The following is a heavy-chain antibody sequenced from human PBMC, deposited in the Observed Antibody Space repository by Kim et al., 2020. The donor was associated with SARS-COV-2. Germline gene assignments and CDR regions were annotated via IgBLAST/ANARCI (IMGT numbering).Heavy chain of an antibody. Sequence: SETLSLTCTVSGGSISSYYWSWIRQPPGKGLEWIGYIYYSGSTNYNPSLKSRVTISVDTSKNQFSLKLSSVTAADTAVYYCARSEWNYAYYYYGMDVWGQGTTVTVSS. CDR2: IYYSGST. V-gene: IGHV4-59*01. D-gene: IGHD1-7*01. CDR3: ARSEWNYAYYYYGMDV. CDR1: GGSISSYY. J-gene: IGHJ6*02.